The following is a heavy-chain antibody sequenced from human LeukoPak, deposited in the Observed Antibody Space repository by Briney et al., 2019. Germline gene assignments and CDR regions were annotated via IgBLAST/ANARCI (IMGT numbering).Heavy chain of an antibody. CDR3: ARQLRYFDWFMTGGWFDP. Sequence: PAETLPLTCTVSGGSMSSSSDYWAWIRQPPGEGRGWIGCSYYRGSTCYHRSVKSRVTLCVGPAKNLFSLKLSSVTAADTAVYYCARQLRYFDWFMTGGWFDPWGQGTLATVSS. D-gene: IGHD3-9*01. J-gene: IGHJ5*02. CDR2: SYYRGST. V-gene: IGHV4-39*01. CDR1: GGSMSSSSDY.